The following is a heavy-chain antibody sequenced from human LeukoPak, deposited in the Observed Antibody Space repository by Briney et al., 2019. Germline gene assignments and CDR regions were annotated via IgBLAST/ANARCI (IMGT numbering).Heavy chain of an antibody. V-gene: IGHV3-15*01. CDR2: IKSKIDGGTT. CDR3: TTGYGHSGFDY. Sequence: GGSLRLSCAASGFTISNARMGWVRQAPGKGLEWVGLIKSKIDGGTTDFAAPVKGRFTISTDDSKHTLYLQMNSLKSEDTAVYYCTTGYGHSGFDYWGQGTLVTVSS. D-gene: IGHD3-3*02. CDR1: GFTISNAR. J-gene: IGHJ4*02.